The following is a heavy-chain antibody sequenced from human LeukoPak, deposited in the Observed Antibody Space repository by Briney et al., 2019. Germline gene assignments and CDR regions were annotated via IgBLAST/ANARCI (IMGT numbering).Heavy chain of an antibody. CDR3: ARDFFDGHGYTFYYYGMDV. CDR1: GYTFTNYD. D-gene: IGHD3-22*01. Sequence: ASVKVSCKASGYTFTNYDVNWVRQATGQGLEWMGWMNPTSGKAGFAQRFQGRVSMTRNISISTAYMGLSSLRSEDTAVYYCARDFFDGHGYTFYYYGMDVWGQGTTVTVSS. CDR2: MNPTSGKA. V-gene: IGHV1-8*01. J-gene: IGHJ6*02.